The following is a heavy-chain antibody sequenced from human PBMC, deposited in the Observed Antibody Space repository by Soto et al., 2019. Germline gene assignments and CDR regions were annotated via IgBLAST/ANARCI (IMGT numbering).Heavy chain of an antibody. D-gene: IGHD2-15*01. Sequence: QVQLVQSGAEVKKPGASVKVSCEASGYPFSAFDINWVRQAGGQGLEWMGWMNPDSGDTAFAQRFQDRITMTRSTSISTAYMELSRLTSDDTAVYFCVRQPGGVATPGDDYWGQGTLGTVYS. CDR2: MNPDSGDT. J-gene: IGHJ4*02. CDR3: VRQPGGVATPGDDY. CDR1: GYPFSAFD. V-gene: IGHV1-8*01.